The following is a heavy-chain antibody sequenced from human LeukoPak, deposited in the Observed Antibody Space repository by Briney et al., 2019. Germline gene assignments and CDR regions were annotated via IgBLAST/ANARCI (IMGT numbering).Heavy chain of an antibody. CDR2: TYYRSKWFN. CDR1: RDRVSGNIVV. CDR3: ARSLWGGAFDV. D-gene: IGHD3-16*01. Sequence: SQTLSLTCAISRDRVSGNIVVWNWTRHSRSGGLECLGKTYYRSKWFNDSAVAVKRRKTINTHTSKNQFSLHLNSVTPEDTAVYYCARSLWGGAFDVWGQGTMVAVSS. J-gene: IGHJ3*01. V-gene: IGHV6-1*01.